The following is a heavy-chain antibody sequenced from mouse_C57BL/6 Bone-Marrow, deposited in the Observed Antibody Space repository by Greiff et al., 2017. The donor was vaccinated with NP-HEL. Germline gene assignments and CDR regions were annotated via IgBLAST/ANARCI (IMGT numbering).Heavy chain of an antibody. CDR1: GYTFTSYW. CDR2: IYPGSGST. D-gene: IGHD6-1*01. J-gene: IGHJ1*03. CDR3: VRGLCWYFDV. Sequence: QVQLQQPGAELVKPGASVKMSCKASGYTFTSYWITWVKQRPGQGLEWIGDIYPGSGSTNYNEKFKSKATLTVDTSSSTAYMQLSSLTSEYSAVYYCVRGLCWYFDVWGTGTTVTVSS. V-gene: IGHV1-55*01.